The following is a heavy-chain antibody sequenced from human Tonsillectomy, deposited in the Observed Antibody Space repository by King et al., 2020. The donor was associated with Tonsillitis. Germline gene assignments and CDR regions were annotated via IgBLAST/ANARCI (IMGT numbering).Heavy chain of an antibody. Sequence: QLVQSGAEVKKPGESLRISCKGSGYSFTSYWISWVRQMPGKGLEWMGRIDPSDSYTNYSPSFQGHVTISADKSISTAYLQWSSLKASDTAMYYCARLSGRYYYGSGSYYSLLDSNFDFDYWGQGTLVTVSS. J-gene: IGHJ4*02. D-gene: IGHD3-10*01. V-gene: IGHV5-10-1*01. CDR1: GYSFTSYW. CDR3: ARLSGRYYYGSGSYYSLLDSNFDFDY. CDR2: IDPSDSYT.